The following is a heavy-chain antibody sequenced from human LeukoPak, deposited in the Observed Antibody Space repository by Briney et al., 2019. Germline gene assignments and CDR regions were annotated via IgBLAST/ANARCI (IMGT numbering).Heavy chain of an antibody. CDR1: GFTVSSNY. CDR3: ARWNLGSDY. Sequence: GGSLRLSCAASGFTVSSNYMSWVRQAPGKGLEWVSVIYSGGSTYYADSVKGRFTISRDNAKNSLYLQMNSLRAEDTGVYYCARWNLGSDYWGQGTLVTVSS. CDR2: IYSGGST. J-gene: IGHJ4*02. V-gene: IGHV3-66*01. D-gene: IGHD1-1*01.